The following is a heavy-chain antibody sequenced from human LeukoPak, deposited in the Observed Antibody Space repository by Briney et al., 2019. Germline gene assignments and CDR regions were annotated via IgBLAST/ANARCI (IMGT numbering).Heavy chain of an antibody. J-gene: IGHJ6*03. CDR3: ARHYGGRYNWNRVVKTHDYYYYYYMDV. CDR1: GGTFSSYA. D-gene: IGHD1-20*01. V-gene: IGHV1-69*05. CDR2: IIPIFGTA. Sequence: GSSVKVSCKASGGTFSSYAISWVRQAPGQGLEWMGGIIPIFGTANYAQKFQGRVTITTDESTSTAYMELSSLRSEDTAVYYCARHYGGRYNWNRVVKTHDYYYYYYMDVWGKGTTVTVSS.